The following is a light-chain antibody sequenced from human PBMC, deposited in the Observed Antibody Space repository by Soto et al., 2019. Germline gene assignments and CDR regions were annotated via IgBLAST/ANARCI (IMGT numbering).Light chain of an antibody. CDR1: TIGAHSF. V-gene: IGLV2-11*01. CDR3: CSYTGNKVFV. J-gene: IGLJ1*01. Sequence: QSALTQPRSLSGSPGPSVTISCTGPTIGAHSFVSWYQDRPDKVPKLLIYDVSQRPSGIPDRFSGSRSANTASLTISGLQADDAAAYYCCSYTGNKVFVFGTGTKVTVL. CDR2: DVS.